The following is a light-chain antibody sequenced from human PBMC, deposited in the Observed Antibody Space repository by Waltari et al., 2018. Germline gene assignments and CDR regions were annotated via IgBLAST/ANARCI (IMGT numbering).Light chain of an antibody. CDR1: QSISGY. J-gene: IGKJ1*01. CDR2: ATS. CDR3: QQSYSTPPWT. Sequence: DIQMTQSPSSLSASVGDSVPITCLASQSISGYLNWYQQKPGNAPRLLIYATSSLQSGVPSRFSGSGSGTDFTLTISSLQPEDFATYYCQQSYSTPPWTFGQGTKVEIK. V-gene: IGKV1-39*01.